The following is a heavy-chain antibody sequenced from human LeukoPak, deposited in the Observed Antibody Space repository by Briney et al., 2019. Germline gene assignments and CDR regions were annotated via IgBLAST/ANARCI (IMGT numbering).Heavy chain of an antibody. CDR2: IIPIFGTA. J-gene: IGHJ3*02. Sequence: SVKVSCKASGGTFSSYAISWVRQAPGQGLEWMGGIIPIFGTANYAQKFQGRVTITADESTSTAYMELSSLRSEDTAVYYCARDRPHNWNYPPVDAFDIWGQGTMVTVSS. CDR1: GGTFSSYA. CDR3: ARDRPHNWNYPPVDAFDI. D-gene: IGHD1-1*01. V-gene: IGHV1-69*13.